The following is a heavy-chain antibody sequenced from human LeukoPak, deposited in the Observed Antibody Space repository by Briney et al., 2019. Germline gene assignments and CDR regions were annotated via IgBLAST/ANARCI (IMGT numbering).Heavy chain of an antibody. CDR2: IYYSGST. CDR1: GGSLRSYY. V-gene: IGHV4-59*01. CDR3: AREPSPDYYGSGSYSEGWFDP. Sequence: SETLSLTCTVSGGSLRSYYWSWIRQPPGKGLELVGYIYYSGSTNYNPSLKSRVTISVDTSKNQFSLKLSSVTAADTAVYYCAREPSPDYYGSGSYSEGWFDPWGQGTLVTVSS. D-gene: IGHD3-10*01. J-gene: IGHJ5*02.